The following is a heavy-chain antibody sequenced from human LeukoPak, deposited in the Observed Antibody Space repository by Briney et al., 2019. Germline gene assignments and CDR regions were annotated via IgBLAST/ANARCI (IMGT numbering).Heavy chain of an antibody. V-gene: IGHV4-34*01. CDR3: AGNCSSTSCYVRGFDP. D-gene: IGHD2-2*01. CDR2: INHSGST. CDR1: GGSFSDYY. J-gene: IGHJ5*02. Sequence: SETLSLTCAVYGGSFSDYYRSWIRQPPGKGLEWIGKINHSGSTNYNPSLKSRVTISVDTSKNQFSLKLSSVTAADTAVYYCAGNCSSTSCYVRGFDPWGQGTLVTVSS.